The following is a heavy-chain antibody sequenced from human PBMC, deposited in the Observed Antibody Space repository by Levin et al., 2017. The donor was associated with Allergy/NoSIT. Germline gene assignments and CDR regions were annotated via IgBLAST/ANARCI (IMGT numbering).Heavy chain of an antibody. CDR3: AKARGPYYYDSSGWLFDP. J-gene: IGHJ5*02. CDR1: GFTFDDYA. Sequence: TGGSLRLSCAASGFTFDDYAMHWVRQAPGKGLEWVSGISWNSGSIGYADSVKGRFTISRDNAKNSLYLQMNSLRAEDTALYYCAKARGPYYYDSSGWLFDPWGQGTLVTVSS. CDR2: ISWNSGSI. D-gene: IGHD3-22*01. V-gene: IGHV3-9*01.